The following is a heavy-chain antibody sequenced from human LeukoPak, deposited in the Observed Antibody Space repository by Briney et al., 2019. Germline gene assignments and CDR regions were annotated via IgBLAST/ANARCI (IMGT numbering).Heavy chain of an antibody. Sequence: GGSLRLSCAASGFIFSDYWMRWVRQAPGKGLEWVANMNRDGSEKHYVDSVKGRFTISRDNAKNSLYLQMNSLRAEDTAIYYCAKCILTGYYKGYMDVWGKGTTVTISS. D-gene: IGHD3-9*01. CDR2: MNRDGSEK. V-gene: IGHV3-7*03. CDR1: GFIFSDYW. J-gene: IGHJ6*03. CDR3: AKCILTGYYKGYMDV.